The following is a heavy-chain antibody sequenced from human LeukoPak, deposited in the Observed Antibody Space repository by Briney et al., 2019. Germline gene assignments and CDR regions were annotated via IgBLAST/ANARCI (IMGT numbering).Heavy chain of an antibody. CDR2: ISSSGGYT. Sequence: PGGSLRLSCAASGFTFSSYSMNWVRQAPGKGLEWVSTISSSGGYTYYADSVKGRFTISRDNSKNTLYLQMNSLRAEDTAVYYCAKDLREYSSSPRNAFDIWGQGTMVTVSS. D-gene: IGHD6-6*01. CDR3: AKDLREYSSSPRNAFDI. CDR1: GFTFSSYS. V-gene: IGHV3-23*01. J-gene: IGHJ3*02.